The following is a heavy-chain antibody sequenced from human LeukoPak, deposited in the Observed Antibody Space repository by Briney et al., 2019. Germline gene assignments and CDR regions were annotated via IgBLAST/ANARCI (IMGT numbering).Heavy chain of an antibody. Sequence: ASVKVSCKASGYTFTSYAMNWVRQAPGQGLEWMGWINTNTGNPTYAQGFTGRLVFSLDTSVSTAYLQISSLKAEDTAVYYCSRYPYDSSGYAEHGFDYWGQGTLVTVSS. J-gene: IGHJ4*02. D-gene: IGHD3-22*01. CDR2: INTNTGNP. CDR3: SRYPYDSSGYAEHGFDY. CDR1: GYTFTSYA. V-gene: IGHV7-4-1*02.